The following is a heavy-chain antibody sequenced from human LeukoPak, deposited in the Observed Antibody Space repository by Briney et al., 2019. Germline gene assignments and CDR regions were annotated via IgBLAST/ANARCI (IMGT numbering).Heavy chain of an antibody. V-gene: IGHV4-34*01. J-gene: IGHJ5*02. CDR1: GGSFSGYY. D-gene: IGHD6-13*01. Sequence: SETLPLTCAVYGGSFSGYYWSWIRQPPGKGLGWIGEINHSGSTNYNPSLKSRVTISVDTSKNQFSLKLSSVTAADTAVYYCARGLRIAAAQRGWFDPWGQGTLVTVSS. CDR2: INHSGST. CDR3: ARGLRIAAAQRGWFDP.